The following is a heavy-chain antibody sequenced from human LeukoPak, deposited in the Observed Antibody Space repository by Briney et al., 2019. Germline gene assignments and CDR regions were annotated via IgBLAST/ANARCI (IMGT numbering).Heavy chain of an antibody. J-gene: IGHJ6*03. CDR1: GFTFTSFG. D-gene: IGHD5-18*01. V-gene: IGHV3-23*01. CDR2: ISGSGGST. Sequence: GGSLRLSCAASGFTFTSFGMSWVRQAPGKGLEWVSTISGSGGSTYYADSVKGRFTISRDNSKNTLYLQMNTLYYCAKASRFGYSYGPREYFYYMDVWGKGTTVTISS. CDR3: YSYGPREYFYYMDV.